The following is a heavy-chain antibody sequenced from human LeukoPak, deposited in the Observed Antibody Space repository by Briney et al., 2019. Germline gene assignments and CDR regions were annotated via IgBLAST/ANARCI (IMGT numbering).Heavy chain of an antibody. CDR2: TYYRSKWYN. CDR1: GDSVSSNSAA. CDR3: ARDPLTTVNNWFDP. Sequence: SQTLSLTCVISGDSVSSNSAAWNWIRQSPSRGLQWLGRTYYRSKWYNDYAVSVRSRITINPDTSKNQFSLQLNSVTPEDTAVYYCARDPLTTVNNWFDPWGQGTLVTVSS. J-gene: IGHJ5*02. D-gene: IGHD4-17*01. V-gene: IGHV6-1*01.